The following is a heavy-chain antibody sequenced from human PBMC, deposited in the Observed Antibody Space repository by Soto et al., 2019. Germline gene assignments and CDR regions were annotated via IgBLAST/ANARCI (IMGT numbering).Heavy chain of an antibody. CDR1: GFTFNSYS. CDR3: ARDLLQYSGKHQAPNWFDP. J-gene: IGHJ5*02. Sequence: GGSLRLSCAVSGFTFNSYSLNWVRQAPGKGLEWVSSISPTSTYIFYADSVKGRFTISRDNADNSLYLQMDSLRAEDTAVYYCARDLLQYSGKHQAPNWFDPWGQGTRVTVSS. CDR2: ISPTSTYI. V-gene: IGHV3-21*01. D-gene: IGHD3-10*01.